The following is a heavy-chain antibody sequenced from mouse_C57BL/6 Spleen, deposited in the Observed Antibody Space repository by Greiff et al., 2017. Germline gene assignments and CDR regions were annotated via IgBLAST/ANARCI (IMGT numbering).Heavy chain of an antibody. CDR1: GFSINSDCY. CDR2: TFYSGIT. Sequence: DVMLVESGPSLVRPSPTLSLTCTVTGFSINSDCYWIWIRQFPGNKLEYIGYTFYSGITYYNPSLESRTYITRDTSKNQFSLKLSSVTTEDTATYYCAGAITTGGDLYAMDYWGQGTSVTVSS. CDR3: AGAITTGGDLYAMDY. J-gene: IGHJ4*01. D-gene: IGHD1-1*01. V-gene: IGHV3-3*01.